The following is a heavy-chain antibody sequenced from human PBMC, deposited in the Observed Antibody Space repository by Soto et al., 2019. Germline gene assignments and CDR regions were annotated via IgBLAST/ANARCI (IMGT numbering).Heavy chain of an antibody. Sequence: QVQLVESGGGVVQPGRSLTLSCTATGFTFKNFGMNWVRQAPGKGLQWVSLIWYDGSQEYYADSVKGRFTISRDNSKNTLYLQMYSLRDEDTAVYYCEAANYDSSGFYGNYWGHGTLVTVPS. CDR2: IWYDGSQE. V-gene: IGHV3-33*01. D-gene: IGHD3-22*01. CDR1: GFTFKNFG. CDR3: EAANYDSSGFYGNY. J-gene: IGHJ4*01.